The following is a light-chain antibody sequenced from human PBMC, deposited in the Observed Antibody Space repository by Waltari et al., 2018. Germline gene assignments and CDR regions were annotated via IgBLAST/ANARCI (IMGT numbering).Light chain of an antibody. CDR3: SSDTSSSPYV. J-gene: IGLJ1*01. Sequence: QSAPDQPASVSGSPGQSSTIPCTGTSSDVGYYNYVSWYQQHPDKAPNLMIFDVSNRPSGASYRFSGSNSGNTASPTISGLQGEDAADYYRSSDTSSSPYVFGTGTKVTVL. V-gene: IGLV2-14*03. CDR1: SSDVGYYNY. CDR2: DVS.